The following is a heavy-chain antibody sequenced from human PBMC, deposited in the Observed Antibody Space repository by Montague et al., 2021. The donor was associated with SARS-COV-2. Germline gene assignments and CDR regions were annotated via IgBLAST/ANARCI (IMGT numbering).Heavy chain of an antibody. V-gene: IGHV2-70*01. D-gene: IGHD3-22*01. CDR3: ARSAYYSNYFDY. CDR2: IDWYGSE. J-gene: IGHJ4*02. Sequence: SWIRQPPGKALEWLALIDWYGSEYLSTSVKTRLTISRDTSKNQVVLTMTNMDPVDTATYFCARSAYYSNYFDYWGQGTLVTVSS.